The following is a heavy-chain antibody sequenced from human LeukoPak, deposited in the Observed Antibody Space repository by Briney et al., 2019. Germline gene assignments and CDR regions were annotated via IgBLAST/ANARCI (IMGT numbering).Heavy chain of an antibody. CDR2: FSTAESTNDRPSV. V-gene: IGHV4-4*07. CDR3: ARVADSGDCSSGTCLYTSNWFDP. Sequence: TSETLSLTCSVSGGSISTYYWNWIRQPAGKGLEWIGRFSTAESTNDRPSVNYNPSLKSRVTMSIDTSKNQFSLKLTSVTAADTAVYYCARVADSGDCSSGTCLYTSNWFDPWGQGTLVTVSS. D-gene: IGHD2-15*01. J-gene: IGHJ5*02. CDR1: GGSISTYY.